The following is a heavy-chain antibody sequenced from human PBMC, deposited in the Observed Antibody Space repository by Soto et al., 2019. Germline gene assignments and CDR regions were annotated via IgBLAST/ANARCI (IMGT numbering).Heavy chain of an antibody. V-gene: IGHV1-3*01. Sequence: QVHLVQSGAEVKKPGASVKVSCKTSGYTFTNNVIHWVRQAPGQRLEWMGWVNAGNDNTKWSREFQGRLALTKDTSATPAYMELSSLTSEDTAIYFCAREVPYGYSRFDYWGQGTLVTVSS. D-gene: IGHD5-18*01. J-gene: IGHJ4*02. CDR2: VNAGNDNT. CDR1: GYTFTNNV. CDR3: AREVPYGYSRFDY.